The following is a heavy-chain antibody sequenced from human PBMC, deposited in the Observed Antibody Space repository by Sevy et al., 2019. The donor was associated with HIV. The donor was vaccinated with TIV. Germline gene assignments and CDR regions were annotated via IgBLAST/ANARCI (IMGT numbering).Heavy chain of an antibody. CDR2: INQDGSQK. J-gene: IGHJ4*02. CDR1: GFTFSDYF. CDR3: GRDMWPGDY. D-gene: IGHD2-21*01. Sequence: GGSLRLSCAASGFTFSDYFMGWVRQAPGRGLEWVANINQDGSQKNYVDSVKGRFTISRDNSKNSLYLQMNRLRVDYTAIYSCGRDMWPGDYWGQGTLVTVSS. V-gene: IGHV3-7*01.